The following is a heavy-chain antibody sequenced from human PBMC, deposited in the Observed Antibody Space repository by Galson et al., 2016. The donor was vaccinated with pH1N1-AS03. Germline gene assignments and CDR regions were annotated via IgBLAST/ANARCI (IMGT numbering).Heavy chain of an antibody. CDR3: ARNSSGGGGLDH. J-gene: IGHJ4*02. CDR2: INTGTGYT. D-gene: IGHD3-22*01. Sequence: SCKASGYTFTSHVVDWVRQAPGQSLEWMGWINTGTGYTKYSQKFQGRVTITKDTSATTAYMELNSLTSEDTAVYYCARNSSGGGGLDHWGQGTLVTVSS. CDR1: GYTFTSHV. V-gene: IGHV1-3*04.